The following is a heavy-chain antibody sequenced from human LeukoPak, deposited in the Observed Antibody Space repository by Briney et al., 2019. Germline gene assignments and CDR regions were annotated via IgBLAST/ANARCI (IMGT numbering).Heavy chain of an antibody. CDR2: IYYSGST. J-gene: IGHJ4*02. CDR1: GGSISSGGYY. V-gene: IGHV4-31*03. D-gene: IGHD6-19*01. CDR3: ARGGGAVAGPDY. Sequence: PSETLSLTCTVSGGSISSGGYYWRWIRQHPAKGLEWIGQIYYSGSTYYNPSLKSRVTRSVDTSKNQFSLKLSSVTAADTAVYYCARGGGAVAGPDYWGQGTLVTVSS.